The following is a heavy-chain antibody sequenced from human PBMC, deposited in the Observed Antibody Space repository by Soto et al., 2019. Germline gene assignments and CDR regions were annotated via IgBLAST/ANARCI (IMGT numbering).Heavy chain of an antibody. D-gene: IGHD4-17*01. CDR1: GGSISSRSYY. CDR2: IYYSGST. CDR3: ASLYGDYVDS. V-gene: IGHV4-39*01. J-gene: IGHJ4*02. Sequence: SETLSLTCTVSGGSISSRSYYWGWIRQPPGKGLEWIANIYYSGSTYYNPFLKSRVTISVDTSQNQFSLKLSSVTAADTAVYYCASLYGDYVDSWGQGTLVTVSS.